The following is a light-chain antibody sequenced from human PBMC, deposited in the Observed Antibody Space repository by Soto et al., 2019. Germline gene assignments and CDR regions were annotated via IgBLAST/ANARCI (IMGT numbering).Light chain of an antibody. V-gene: IGKV3-11*01. CDR3: QQRSVWPWT. J-gene: IGKJ1*01. CDR2: DTS. Sequence: EIVLTQSPATLSLSPGERATLSCRASQSVNNYLAWYQQKPGQAPRLLIYDTSDRASGIPARFSGSGSGTDFTLTISSLEPEDFAVFYCQQRSVWPWTFGQGTKVAI. CDR1: QSVNNY.